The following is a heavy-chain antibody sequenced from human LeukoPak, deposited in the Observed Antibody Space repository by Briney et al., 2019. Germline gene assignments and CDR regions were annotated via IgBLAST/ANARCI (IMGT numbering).Heavy chain of an antibody. V-gene: IGHV3-64*02. CDR1: GFTFSSFS. CDR2: ISADGDNT. J-gene: IGHJ4*02. Sequence: GSLRLYCAASGFTFSSFSMHWVRQAPGKGLEYVSAISADGDNTYYADSVKDRFTISRDNSQNTLYLQMGGLRVEDMAVYYCARVVGGGNFDYWGQGTLVTVSS. D-gene: IGHD2-2*01. CDR3: ARVVGGGNFDY.